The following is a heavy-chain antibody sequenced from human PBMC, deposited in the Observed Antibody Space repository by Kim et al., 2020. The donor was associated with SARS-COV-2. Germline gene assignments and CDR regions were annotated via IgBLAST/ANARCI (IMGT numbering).Heavy chain of an antibody. CDR1: GGSFSGYY. CDR3: ASDESKAFDY. CDR2: INHSGST. V-gene: IGHV4-34*01. Sequence: SETLSLTCAVYGGSFSGYYWSWIRQPPGKGLEWIGEINHSGSTNYNPSLKSRVTISVDTSKNQFSLKLSSVTAADTAVYYCASDESKAFDYWGQGTLVTVSS. J-gene: IGHJ4*02.